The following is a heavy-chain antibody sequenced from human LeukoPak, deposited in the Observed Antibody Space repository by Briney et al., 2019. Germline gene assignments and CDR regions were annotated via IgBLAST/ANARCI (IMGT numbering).Heavy chain of an antibody. CDR3: ARVRYCSGGSCPYYMDV. V-gene: IGHV4-4*07. CDR1: GGSISSYY. J-gene: IGHJ6*03. CDR2: IYTSGST. D-gene: IGHD2-15*01. Sequence: SETLSLTCTVSGGSISSYYWSWIRQPAGKGLEWIGRIYTSGSTNYNPSLKSRVTMSVDTSKNQFSLKLSSVTAADTAVYYCARVRYCSGGSCPYYMDVWGEGTTVTVSS.